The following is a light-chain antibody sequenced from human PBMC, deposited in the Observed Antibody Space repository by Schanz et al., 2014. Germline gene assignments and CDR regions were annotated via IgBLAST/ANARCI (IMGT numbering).Light chain of an antibody. CDR2: GAS. CDR1: QSVSSY. V-gene: IGKV3-20*01. Sequence: EIVLTQSPATLSLSPGERATLSCRASQSVSSYFAWYQQRPGQAPRLLIYGASSRATGIPDRFGGSGSGTDFTLTISSLQAEDVAVYYCQQYGSFPITFGRGTKVEIK. CDR3: QQYGSFPIT. J-gene: IGKJ4*01.